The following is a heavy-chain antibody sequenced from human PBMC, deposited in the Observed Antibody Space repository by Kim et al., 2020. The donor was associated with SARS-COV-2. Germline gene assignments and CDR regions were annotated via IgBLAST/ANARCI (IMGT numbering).Heavy chain of an antibody. CDR3: ARGFLRFGELCD. Sequence: SETLSLTCTVSGGSISSYYWSWIRQPPGKGLEWIGYIYYSGSTNYNPSLKSRVTISVDTSKNQFSLKLSSVTAADTAVYYCARGFLRFGELCDWGQGTLVTVSS. CDR1: GGSISSYY. J-gene: IGHJ4*02. D-gene: IGHD3-10*01. CDR2: IYYSGST. V-gene: IGHV4-59*01.